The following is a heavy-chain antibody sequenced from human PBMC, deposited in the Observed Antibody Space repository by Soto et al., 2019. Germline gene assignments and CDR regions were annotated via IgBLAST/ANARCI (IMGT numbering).Heavy chain of an antibody. V-gene: IGHV1-46*01. J-gene: IGHJ3*02. Sequence: QVQLVQSGAEVKKPGASVKVSCKASGYTFTSYYMHWVRQAPGQGLEWMGIINPSGGSTSYAQKFQGRVTMTRDTSTSTVYMELSSLRSEDTAVYYCAPREKHDAFDIWAKGQWSPSLQ. CDR3: APREKHDAFDI. CDR1: GYTFTSYY. CDR2: INPSGGST.